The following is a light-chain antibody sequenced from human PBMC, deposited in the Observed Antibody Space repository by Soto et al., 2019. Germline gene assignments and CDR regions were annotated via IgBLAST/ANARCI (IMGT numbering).Light chain of an antibody. CDR2: DVS. CDR1: SSDVGGYNY. V-gene: IGLV2-14*03. CDR3: SSYTTINTCQIG. J-gene: IGLJ1*01. Sequence: QSALTQPASVSGSPGQSITISCTGTSSDVGGYNYVSWYQHHPGKAPKLLIYDVSNRPSGISNRFSGSKSDNAASLTISGLQPEDEADYYCSSYTTINTCQIGFGTGTNVTV.